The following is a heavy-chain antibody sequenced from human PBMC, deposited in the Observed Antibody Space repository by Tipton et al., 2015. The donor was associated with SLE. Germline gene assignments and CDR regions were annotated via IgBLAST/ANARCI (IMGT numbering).Heavy chain of an antibody. V-gene: IGHV4-39*07. CDR1: GDTIDGNTYF. Sequence: TLSLTCTVSGDTIDGNTYFWDWIRQPPGKGLMLIGSISYSGATSYNPSLKSRVTISVDTSKNQFSLKVTSVTAADTAVYYCASAPHPYYFDYWGQGTLVTVSS. CDR3: ASAPHPYYFDY. J-gene: IGHJ4*02. CDR2: ISYSGAT.